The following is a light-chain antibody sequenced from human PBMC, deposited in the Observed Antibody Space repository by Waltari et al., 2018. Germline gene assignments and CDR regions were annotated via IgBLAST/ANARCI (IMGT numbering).Light chain of an antibody. CDR1: QSVLYSSNNKNY. V-gene: IGKV4-1*01. Sequence: DIVMTQSPVSLAVSLGERPTINCESRQSVLYSSNNKNYLAWYQQKPGQPPKLLIYWASTRESGVPDRFSGSGSGTDFTLTISSLQAEDVAVYYCQQYYSTPFTFGPGTKVDIK. J-gene: IGKJ3*01. CDR2: WAS. CDR3: QQYYSTPFT.